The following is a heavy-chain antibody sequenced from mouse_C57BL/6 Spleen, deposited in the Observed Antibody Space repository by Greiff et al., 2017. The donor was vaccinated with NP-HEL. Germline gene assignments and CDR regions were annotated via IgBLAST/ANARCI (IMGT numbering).Heavy chain of an antibody. Sequence: EVKLMESGGGLVKPGGSLKLSCAASGFTFSDYGMHWVRQAPEKGLEWVAYISSGSSTIYYADTVKGRFTISRDNAKNTLFLQMTSLRSEDTAMYYCARGGAYYSNYGYFDVWGTGTTVTVSS. V-gene: IGHV5-17*01. CDR1: GFTFSDYG. CDR3: ARGGAYYSNYGYFDV. J-gene: IGHJ1*03. D-gene: IGHD2-5*01. CDR2: ISSGSSTI.